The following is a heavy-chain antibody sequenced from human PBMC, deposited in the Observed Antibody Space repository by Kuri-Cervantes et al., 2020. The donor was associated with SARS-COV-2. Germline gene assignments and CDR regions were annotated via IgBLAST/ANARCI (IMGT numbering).Heavy chain of an antibody. Sequence: ASVKVSCKASGYSFTTYAMHWVRQAPGQSLEWMGWINGVNGDTKYSQKFQDRVTITRDTSASTAYMELSSLRSEDTAVYYCARAPVVLMVYARYYFDYWGQGTLVTVSS. CDR1: GYSFTTYA. J-gene: IGHJ4*02. CDR2: INGVNGDT. V-gene: IGHV1-3*01. CDR3: ARAPVVLMVYARYYFDY. D-gene: IGHD2-8*01.